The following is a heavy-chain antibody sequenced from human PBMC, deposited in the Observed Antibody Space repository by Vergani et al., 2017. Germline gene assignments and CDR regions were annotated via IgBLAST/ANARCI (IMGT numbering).Heavy chain of an antibody. CDR3: ASGDRSYDYYYYMDV. CDR2: IIPILGIA. V-gene: IGHV1-69*02. D-gene: IGHD3-16*01. J-gene: IGHJ6*03. CDR1: GGTFSSYT. Sequence: QVQLVQSGAEVKKPGSSVKVSCKASGGTFSSYTISWVRQAPGQGLEWMGRIIPILGIANYAQKFQGRVTITADKSTSTAYMELSSLRSEDTAVYYCASGDRSYDYYYYMDVWGKGTTVTVSS.